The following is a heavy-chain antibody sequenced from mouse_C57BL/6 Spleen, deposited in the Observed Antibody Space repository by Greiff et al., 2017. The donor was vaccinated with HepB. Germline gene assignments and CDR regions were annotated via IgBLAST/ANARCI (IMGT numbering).Heavy chain of an antibody. J-gene: IGHJ2*01. CDR1: GYSFTGYY. D-gene: IGHD4-1*02. CDR2: INPSTGGT. CDR3: ARAATGPYFDY. V-gene: IGHV1-42*01. Sequence: EVQLKQSGPELVKPGASVKISCKASGYSFTGYYMNWVKQSPEKSLEWIGEINPSTGGTTYNQKFKAKATLTVDKSSSTAYMQLKSLTSEDSAVYYCARAATGPYFDYWGQGTTLTVSS.